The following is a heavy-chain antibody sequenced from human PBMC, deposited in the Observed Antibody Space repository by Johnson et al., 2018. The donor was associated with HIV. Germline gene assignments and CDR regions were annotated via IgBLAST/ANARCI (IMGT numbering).Heavy chain of an antibody. J-gene: IGHJ3*02. CDR2: IRYDGSNK. V-gene: IGHV3-30*02. D-gene: IGHD5-12*01. CDR1: GFTFSNYG. CDR3: AKIWGDIAATGDAFDI. Sequence: QMLLVESGGGVVQPGRSLRLSCAASGFTFSNYGSHWVRQAPGKGLEWVAFIRYDGSNKYYADSVKGRFTISRDNSKNTLYLQMDSLRPEDTAVYYCAKIWGDIAATGDAFDIWGQGTMVTVSS.